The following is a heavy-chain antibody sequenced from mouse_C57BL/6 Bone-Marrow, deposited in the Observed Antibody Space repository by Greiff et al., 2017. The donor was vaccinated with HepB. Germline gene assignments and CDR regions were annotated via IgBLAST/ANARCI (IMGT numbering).Heavy chain of an antibody. CDR1: GYTFTRYW. CDR3: AREGGYRYFDV. J-gene: IGHJ1*03. D-gene: IGHD1-1*02. V-gene: IGHV1-55*01. Sequence: QVQLQQPGAELVKPGASVKMSCKASGYTFTRYWITWVKQRPGQGLEWIGDIYHGSGSTNYNEKLKSKATLTVDTSSSTAYMQLSSLTSEDSAVYYCAREGGYRYFDVWGTGTTVTFSS. CDR2: IYHGSGST.